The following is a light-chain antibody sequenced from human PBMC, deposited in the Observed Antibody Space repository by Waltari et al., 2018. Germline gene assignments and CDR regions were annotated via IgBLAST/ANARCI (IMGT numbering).Light chain of an antibody. CDR1: SGHSSYA. CDR3: QTWGTGIRV. Sequence: QLVLTQSPSASASLGASVNLTCTLRSGHSSYAIAWHQQQPEKGPRYLRKVTPDGSHIKGDGIPNRFSGSSSGTKRFLPISRLQSADEADYYCQTWGTGIRVFGGGTKLTVL. J-gene: IGLJ2*01. CDR2: VTPDGSH. V-gene: IGLV4-69*01.